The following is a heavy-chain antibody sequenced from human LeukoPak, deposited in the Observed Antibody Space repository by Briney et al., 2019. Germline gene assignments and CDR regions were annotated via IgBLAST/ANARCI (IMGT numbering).Heavy chain of an antibody. CDR3: ARDGAGMTGTGLDY. V-gene: IGHV4-61*01. CDR1: NGSINFVSYY. J-gene: IGHJ4*02. Sequence: RSSETPSLTCTVSNGSINFVSYYWSWIRQPPGKGLEWLGYIHYTGNTIYNPSLKSRVTISMDTAKNQFSLKVSSVTAADTAVYYCARDGAGMTGTGLDYWGQGILATVSS. D-gene: IGHD3-9*01. CDR2: IHYTGNT.